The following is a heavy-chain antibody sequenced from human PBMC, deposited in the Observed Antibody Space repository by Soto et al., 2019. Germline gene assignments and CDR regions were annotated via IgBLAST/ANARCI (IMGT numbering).Heavy chain of an antibody. J-gene: IGHJ6*02. Sequence: PSETLSLTCAVSGGYISSSNWWSWVRQPPGKGLEWIGEIYHSGSTNYNPSLKSRVTISVDKSKNQFSLKLSSVTAADTAVYYCARDRGYYYDSSGYSSVGGMDVWGQGTTVTVSS. V-gene: IGHV4-4*02. CDR1: GGYISSSNW. D-gene: IGHD3-22*01. CDR2: IYHSGST. CDR3: ARDRGYYYDSSGYSSVGGMDV.